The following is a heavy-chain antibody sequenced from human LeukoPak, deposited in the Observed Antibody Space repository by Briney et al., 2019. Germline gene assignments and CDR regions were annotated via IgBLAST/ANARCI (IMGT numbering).Heavy chain of an antibody. J-gene: IGHJ4*02. V-gene: IGHV4-59*12. CDR3: AREGGPYRPLDY. CDR2: IYYRGST. Sequence: SETLSLTCTVSGGSISNCYWSWIRQPPGKGLEWIGYIYYRGSTNYNPSLKSRVAISVDKSENHISLKLTSVTAADTAVYYCAREGGPYRPLDYSGQGTLVTVAS. CDR1: GGSISNCY.